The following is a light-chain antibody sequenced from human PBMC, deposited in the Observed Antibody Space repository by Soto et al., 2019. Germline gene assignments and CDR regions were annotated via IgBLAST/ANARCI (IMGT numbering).Light chain of an antibody. CDR2: GAS. CDR1: QSVASY. V-gene: IGKV3-11*01. Sequence: EIVLTQSPATLSLSPGERATLSCRASQSVASYLAWYQQKPGQAPSLLIYGASNRATGIPARFSGSGSGTDFTLTISSLEPEYFAVYYCQQRSDWPIPFGQGTRLEIK. CDR3: QQRSDWPIP. J-gene: IGKJ5*01.